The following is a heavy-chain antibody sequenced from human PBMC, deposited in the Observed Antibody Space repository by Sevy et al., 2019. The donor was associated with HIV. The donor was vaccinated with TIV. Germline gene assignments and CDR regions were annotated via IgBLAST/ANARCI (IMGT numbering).Heavy chain of an antibody. V-gene: IGHV3-21*01. Sequence: GGYLRLSCAASGFSFISFTMNWVRQAPGKGLEWVSSISNSPSYIYYSDAVKGRFTISRDNAKNALYRQMDSLRVEDAAVYYCARRGRLTDEGFDIWGQGTMVTVSS. CDR2: ISNSPSYI. J-gene: IGHJ3*02. CDR3: ARRGRLTDEGFDI. CDR1: GFSFISFT. D-gene: IGHD3-16*01.